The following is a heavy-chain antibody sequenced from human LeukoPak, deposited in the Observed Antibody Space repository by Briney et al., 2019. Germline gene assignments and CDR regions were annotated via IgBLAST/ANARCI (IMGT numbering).Heavy chain of an antibody. J-gene: IGHJ4*02. D-gene: IGHD4-17*01. V-gene: IGHV3-23*01. CDR2: ISGSGGST. CDR1: GFTFSSYA. CDR3: AKDMTTVTALGYFDY. Sequence: TGGSLRLSCAASGFTFSSYAMSWVRQAPGKGLEWVSAISGSGGSTYYADSVKGRFTISRDNSKNTLYPQMNSLRAEDTAVYYCAKDMTTVTALGYFDYWGQGTLVTVSS.